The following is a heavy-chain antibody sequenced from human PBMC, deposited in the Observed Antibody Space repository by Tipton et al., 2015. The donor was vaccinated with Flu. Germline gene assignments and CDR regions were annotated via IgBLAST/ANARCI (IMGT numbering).Heavy chain of an antibody. CDR1: GYSISSGYY. D-gene: IGHD1-7*01. CDR2: IYHSGST. Sequence: LRLSCTVSGYSISSGYYWGWIRQPPGKGLEWIGSIYHSGSTYCNPSLKSRVTISVDTPKNQFSLKLSSVTAADTAVYYCASFISEYNWNYGEGLDYWGQGTLVTVSS. V-gene: IGHV4-38-2*02. CDR3: ASFISEYNWNYGEGLDY. J-gene: IGHJ4*02.